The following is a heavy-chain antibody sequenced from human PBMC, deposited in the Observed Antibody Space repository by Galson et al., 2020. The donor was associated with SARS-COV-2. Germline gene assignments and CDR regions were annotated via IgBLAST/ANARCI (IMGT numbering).Heavy chain of an antibody. D-gene: IGHD5-18*01. CDR3: ARDSSVDTAMGDPKKHYYYYGMDV. Sequence: ASVKVSCKASGYTFTSYGISWVRQAPGQGLEWMGWISAYNGNTNYAQKLQGRVTMTTDTSTSTAYMELRSLRSDDTAVYYCARDSSVDTAMGDPKKHYYYYGMDVWGQGTTVTVSS. CDR1: GYTFTSYG. CDR2: ISAYNGNT. J-gene: IGHJ6*02. V-gene: IGHV1-18*04.